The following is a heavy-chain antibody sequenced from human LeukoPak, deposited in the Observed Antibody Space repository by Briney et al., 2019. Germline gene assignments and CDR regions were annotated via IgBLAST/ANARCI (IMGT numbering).Heavy chain of an antibody. CDR1: GGSISSYY. J-gene: IGHJ5*02. CDR3: ARDRTNWNGLEFDP. Sequence: PSETLSLTCTVSGGSISSYYWSWIRQPPGKGLEWIGYIYYSGSTNYNPSLKSRVTISVDTSKNQFSLKLSSVTAADTAVYYCARDRTNWNGLEFDPWGQGTLVTVSS. V-gene: IGHV4-59*01. D-gene: IGHD1-20*01. CDR2: IYYSGST.